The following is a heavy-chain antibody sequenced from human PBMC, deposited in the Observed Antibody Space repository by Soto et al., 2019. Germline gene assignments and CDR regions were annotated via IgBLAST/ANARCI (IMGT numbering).Heavy chain of an antibody. Sequence: PGGSLRLSCAASGFTFSGSAVHWVRQAAGKGLEYVAGISHNGGRTYCADSVKGRCTISRENSKNTLYLQMSSLRLEDTAVYYCVKDDFGWFFSLDYWGQGTLVTVSS. V-gene: IGHV3-64D*06. D-gene: IGHD3-9*01. CDR2: ISHNGGRT. CDR1: GFTFSGSA. CDR3: VKDDFGWFFSLDY. J-gene: IGHJ4*02.